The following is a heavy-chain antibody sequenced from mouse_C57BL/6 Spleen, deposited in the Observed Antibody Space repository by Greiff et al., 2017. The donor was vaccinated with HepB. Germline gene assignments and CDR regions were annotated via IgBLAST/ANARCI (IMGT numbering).Heavy chain of an antibody. CDR2: ISDGGSYT. CDR1: GFTFSSYA. Sequence: EVQLVESGGGLVKPGGSLKLSCAASGFTFSSYAMSWVRQTPEKRLEWVATISDGGSYTYYPDNVKGRFTISRDNAKNNLYLQMSHLKSEDTAMYYCAREITTVVASRWYFDVWGTGTTVTVSS. D-gene: IGHD1-1*01. CDR3: AREITTVVASRWYFDV. J-gene: IGHJ1*03. V-gene: IGHV5-4*01.